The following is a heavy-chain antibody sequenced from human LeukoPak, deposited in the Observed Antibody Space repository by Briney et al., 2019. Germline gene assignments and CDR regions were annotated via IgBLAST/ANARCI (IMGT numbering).Heavy chain of an antibody. CDR1: GYTFTSYV. CDR2: INAGNGNT. J-gene: IGHJ4*02. D-gene: IGHD2-2*01. CDR3: ARDILGTSRPSDY. V-gene: IGHV1-3*01. Sequence: ASVKVSCKASGYTFTSYVMHWVRQAPGQGLEWMGWINAGNGNTKYSQKFQGRVTFTRDTSAGTGYMELSSLRSEDTAVYYCARDILGTSRPSDYWGQGTLVTVSS.